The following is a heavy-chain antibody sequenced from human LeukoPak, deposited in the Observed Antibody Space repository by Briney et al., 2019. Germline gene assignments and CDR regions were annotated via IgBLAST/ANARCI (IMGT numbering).Heavy chain of an antibody. V-gene: IGHV3-21*03. Sequence: PGGSLRLSCAASGFTFSSYSMNSVRQAPGKGLEWVSSISSSSSYIYYADSVKGRFTISRDNAKNSLYLQMNSLRAEDTAVYYCARDRYDILTGPGDYWGQGTLVTVSS. CDR2: ISSSSSYI. J-gene: IGHJ4*02. CDR3: ARDRYDILTGPGDY. D-gene: IGHD3-9*01. CDR1: GFTFSSYS.